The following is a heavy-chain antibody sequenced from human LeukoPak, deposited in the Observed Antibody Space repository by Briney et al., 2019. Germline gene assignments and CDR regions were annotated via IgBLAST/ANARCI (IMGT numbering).Heavy chain of an antibody. CDR1: GGSISSYY. CDR3: ARIDSSGYYTYN. D-gene: IGHD3-22*01. J-gene: IGHJ4*02. CDR2: IYYSGST. V-gene: IGHV4-59*08. Sequence: SETLSLTCTVSGGSISSYYWSWIRQPPGKGLEWIGYIYYSGSTNYNPSLKSRVTISVDTSKNQFSLKLTSVTAADTAVYYCARIDSSGYYTYNWGQGTLVTVSS.